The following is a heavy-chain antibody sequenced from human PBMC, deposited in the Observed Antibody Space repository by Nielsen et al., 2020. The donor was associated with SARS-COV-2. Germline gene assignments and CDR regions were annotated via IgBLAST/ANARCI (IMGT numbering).Heavy chain of an antibody. J-gene: IGHJ4*02. CDR3: ARSITGTTTSFDY. CDR2: ISSSSSYT. Sequence: GESLKISCAASGFTFSDYYMSWIRQAPGKGLEWVSYISSSSSYTNYADSVKGRFTISRDNAKNSLYLQMNSLRAEDTAVYYCARSITGTTTSFDYWGQGTLVTVSS. V-gene: IGHV3-11*03. D-gene: IGHD1-20*01. CDR1: GFTFSDYY.